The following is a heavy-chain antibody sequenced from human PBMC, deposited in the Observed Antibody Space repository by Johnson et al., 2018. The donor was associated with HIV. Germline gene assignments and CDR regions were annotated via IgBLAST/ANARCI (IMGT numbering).Heavy chain of an antibody. D-gene: IGHD3-10*01. CDR3: AKEHMAEVGVWFVGAFDI. Sequence: VQLVDSGGGVVQPGRSLRLSCAASGFTFDDYAMHWVRQAPGKGLEWVSGISWNSGSIGYADSVKGRFTISRDNAKNSLYLQMNSLRAEDTALYYCAKEHMAEVGVWFVGAFDIWGQGKMVTVSS. CDR2: ISWNSGSI. V-gene: IGHV3-9*01. CDR1: GFTFDDYA. J-gene: IGHJ3*02.